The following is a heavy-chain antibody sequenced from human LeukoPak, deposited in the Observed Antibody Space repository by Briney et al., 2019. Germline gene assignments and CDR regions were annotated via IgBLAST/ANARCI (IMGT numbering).Heavy chain of an antibody. Sequence: SETLSLTCTVSGASISSTTYYWGWIRQPPRKGLEWIASIYYSGSTYYNPSLKSRVTISVDTSKNQFSLKLSSVTAADTAVYYCARRFRGGYSYGYSLKYWGQGTPVTVSS. CDR3: ARRFRGGYSYGYSLKY. D-gene: IGHD5-18*01. V-gene: IGHV4-39*07. J-gene: IGHJ4*02. CDR1: GASISSTTYY. CDR2: IYYSGST.